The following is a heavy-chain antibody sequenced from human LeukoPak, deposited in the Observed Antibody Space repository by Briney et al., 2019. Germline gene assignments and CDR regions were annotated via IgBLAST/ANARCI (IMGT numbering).Heavy chain of an antibody. Sequence: GGSLRLSCAASGFTFNRYGIHWVRQAPGKGLEWVAIISYDGTNKYYADSVKGRSTISRDNSKNTLYLQMNSLRAEDTAVYYCARQDGYKPVANPHFDYWGQGTLVTVSS. CDR2: ISYDGTNK. CDR1: GFTFNRYG. J-gene: IGHJ4*02. D-gene: IGHD5-24*01. V-gene: IGHV3-30*03. CDR3: ARQDGYKPVANPHFDY.